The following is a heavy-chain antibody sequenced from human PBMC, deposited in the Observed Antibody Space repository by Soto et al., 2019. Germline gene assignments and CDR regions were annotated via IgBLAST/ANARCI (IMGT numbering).Heavy chain of an antibody. CDR2: INPAGDGT. V-gene: IGHV1-46*02. D-gene: IGHD6-6*01. Sequence: QVQLVQSGAEVKKPGALVKISCKASGYNFNNYYFNWVRQAPGQGLEWMGRINPAGDGTNYAQKLQGRITVTRDTSTSTVYMELSSLRSEDTAVYYCARDSIAAPTGLGYWGQGTLVTVSS. J-gene: IGHJ4*02. CDR1: GYNFNNYY. CDR3: ARDSIAAPTGLGY.